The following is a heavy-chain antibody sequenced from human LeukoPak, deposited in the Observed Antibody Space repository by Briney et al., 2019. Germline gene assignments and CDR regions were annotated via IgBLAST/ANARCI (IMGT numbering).Heavy chain of an antibody. CDR3: TKASLAFGTKYFDP. V-gene: IGHV1-8*01. CDR2: MNPKSGNT. D-gene: IGHD3-10*01. CDR1: GYPFSNYD. Sequence: ASVKVSCKASGYPFSNYDINWVRQAPGQGLEWMGWMNPKSGNTGYGQKFQGRVTMTRVTSITTDYMELRSLRSDDTAVYYCTKASLAFGTKYFDPWGQGTLVTVSS. J-gene: IGHJ5*02.